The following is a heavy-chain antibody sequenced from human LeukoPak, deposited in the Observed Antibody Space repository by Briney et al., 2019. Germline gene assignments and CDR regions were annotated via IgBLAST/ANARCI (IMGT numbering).Heavy chain of an antibody. CDR2: INAGNGNT. Sequence: ASVKVSCKASGYTLTSYAIHWVRQAPGQRLEWMGWINAGNGNTKYSQKFQGRVTITRDTSASTAYMELSSLKSEDTAVHYCARSGGDSFDYWGQGTLVTVSS. V-gene: IGHV1-3*01. D-gene: IGHD4-17*01. CDR1: GYTLTSYA. CDR3: ARSGGDSFDY. J-gene: IGHJ4*02.